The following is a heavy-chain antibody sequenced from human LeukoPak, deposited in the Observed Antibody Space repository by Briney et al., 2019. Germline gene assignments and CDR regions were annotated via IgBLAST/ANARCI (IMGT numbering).Heavy chain of an antibody. D-gene: IGHD1-7*01. J-gene: IGHJ4*02. Sequence: SETLSLTCTVPGGSISSSSYYWGWIRQPPGKGLEWIGSIYYSGSTYYNPSLKSRVTISVDTSKNQFSLKLSSVTAADTAVYYCARIHNWNFPYYFDYWGQGTLVTVSS. CDR1: GGSISSSSYY. CDR2: IYYSGST. CDR3: ARIHNWNFPYYFDY. V-gene: IGHV4-39*01.